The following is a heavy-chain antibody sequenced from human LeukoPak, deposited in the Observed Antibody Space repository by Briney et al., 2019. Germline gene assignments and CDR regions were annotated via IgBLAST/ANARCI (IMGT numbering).Heavy chain of an antibody. D-gene: IGHD5-18*01. CDR2: IKRKTDGGTP. Sequence: GGSLRLSCAASGFTFSNAWMNWVRQAPGKGLEWVGRIKRKTDGGTPDYAAPVKGTFTISRDDSKNTLYLQMNSLKTEDTAVYFCTTEGYRYGHHSLDIWGQGTMVTVSS. J-gene: IGHJ3*02. CDR3: TTEGYRYGHHSLDI. V-gene: IGHV3-15*01. CDR1: GFTFSNAW.